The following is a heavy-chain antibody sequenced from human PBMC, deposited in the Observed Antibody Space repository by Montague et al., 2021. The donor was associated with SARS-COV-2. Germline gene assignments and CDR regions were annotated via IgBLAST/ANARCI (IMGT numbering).Heavy chain of an antibody. V-gene: IGHV4-34*10. J-gene: IGHJ4*02. CDR2: INHKKNT. CDR3: ARRGSGRSDLAY. Sequence: SETLSLTCSRLVSWNTGSDRKSTRQHPSQEMNSFAKINHKKNTKYNPSLKSRVSMSVDKSWNQFSLRLTSVTAADTAIYYCARRGSGRSDLAYWGQGTLVTVAS. D-gene: IGHD1-26*01. CDR1: VSWNTGSD.